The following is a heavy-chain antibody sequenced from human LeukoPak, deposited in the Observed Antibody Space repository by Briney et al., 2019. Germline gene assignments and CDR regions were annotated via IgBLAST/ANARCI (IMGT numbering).Heavy chain of an antibody. V-gene: IGHV6-1*01. Sequence: SQTLSLTCAISGDSVSSNSAAWNWVRQSPERGLEWLGRTFYRSKWYNESAVSVKGRITINPDTSKNQFSLQVNSVTPDDTAVYYCARGVERIDYWGQGTLVTVSS. D-gene: IGHD1-1*01. J-gene: IGHJ4*02. CDR2: TFYRSKWYN. CDR3: ARGVERIDY. CDR1: GDSVSSNSAA.